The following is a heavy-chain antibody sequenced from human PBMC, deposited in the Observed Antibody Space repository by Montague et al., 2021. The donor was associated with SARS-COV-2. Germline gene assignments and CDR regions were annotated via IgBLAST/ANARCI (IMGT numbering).Heavy chain of an antibody. CDR3: GSDTTAYFRFDY. Sequence: SETLSLTCTVSGASLGRSTYYWGWIRQPPGKDLEWIGTIYYSGTTHYNPSLRSRVTISLDTSKYQVSLRLTSVTAADTAFYYCGSDTTAYFRFDYWGRGTLVGVSS. D-gene: IGHD3-9*01. V-gene: IGHV4-39*07. J-gene: IGHJ4*01. CDR1: GASLGRSTYY. CDR2: IYYSGTT.